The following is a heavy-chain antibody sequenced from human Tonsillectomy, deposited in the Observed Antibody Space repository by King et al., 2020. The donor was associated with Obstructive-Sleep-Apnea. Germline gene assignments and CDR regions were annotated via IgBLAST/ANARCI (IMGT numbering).Heavy chain of an antibody. D-gene: IGHD6-19*01. V-gene: IGHV3-48*01. Sequence: VQLVESGGGLVRPGGSLRLSCAASGFSLSSYSMNWVRQAPGKGLEWISYISSTSRTIYYADSVKGRFTISRDNAKNSLYLEMSSLRAEDTAVYYCACEYGYSNGWSPGDFYYHGMDVWGQGTTVTVSS. CDR2: ISSTSRTI. CDR1: GFSLSSYS. J-gene: IGHJ6*02. CDR3: ACEYGYSNGWSPGDFYYHGMDV.